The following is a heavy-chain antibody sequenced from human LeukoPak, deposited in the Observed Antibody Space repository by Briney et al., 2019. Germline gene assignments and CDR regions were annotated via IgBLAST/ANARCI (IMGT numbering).Heavy chain of an antibody. D-gene: IGHD1-26*01. Sequence: SPTLSLTFAISGASVSINIAAWNWIRQSPPRGLEWLRRTHYRSRWSSDYAESVKGRKTIDPDTSNNHFSLHLKSVTPEVTIVYCCARAFLYGDTWENTFDYWGKGSLVTVPS. J-gene: IGHJ4*02. CDR3: ARAFLYGDTWENTFDY. CDR1: GASVSINIAA. CDR2: THYRSRWSS. V-gene: IGHV6-1*01.